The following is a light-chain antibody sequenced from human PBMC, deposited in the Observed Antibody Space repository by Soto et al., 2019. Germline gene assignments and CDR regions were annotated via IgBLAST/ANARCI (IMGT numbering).Light chain of an antibody. CDR2: DAS. Sequence: DIQMTQSPSTLSASVGDRVTITCRASQSISSWLAWYQQKPGKAPKLLIYDASSLESGVPSRFSGSGSGTEFTLTISRLQPDDFATYYCQYYSSYSPYTFGQGTKLEIK. J-gene: IGKJ2*01. CDR1: QSISSW. V-gene: IGKV1-5*01. CDR3: QYYSSYSPYT.